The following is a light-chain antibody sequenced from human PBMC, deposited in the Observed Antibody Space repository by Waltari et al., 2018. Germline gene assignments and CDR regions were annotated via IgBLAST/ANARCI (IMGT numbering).Light chain of an antibody. Sequence: QSALTQPASVSGSPGQSITISCTGTSSDVGDYNFVSWSQQHPGKAPKLIITHVNSRPSGVSNRCSGSKSGSTASLTISELQAEDGADYYCSSYTTSNTLWVFGGGTKLTVL. CDR1: SSDVGDYNF. CDR2: HVN. CDR3: SSYTTSNTLWV. V-gene: IGLV2-14*03. J-gene: IGLJ3*02.